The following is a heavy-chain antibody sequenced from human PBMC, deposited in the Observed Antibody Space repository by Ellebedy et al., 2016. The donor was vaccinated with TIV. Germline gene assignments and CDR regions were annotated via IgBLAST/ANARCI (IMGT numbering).Heavy chain of an antibody. CDR2: FDPEDGET. CDR3: ARDRTAVAGNEGY. Sequence: ASVKVSCKESGNTFTSYCVHWVRQAPGKGLEWMGGFDPEDGETIYAQKFQGWVTMTRDTSISTAYMELRSLRSDDTAVYYCARDRTAVAGNEGYWGQGTLVTVSS. V-gene: IGHV1-2*04. CDR1: GNTFTSYC. J-gene: IGHJ4*02. D-gene: IGHD6-19*01.